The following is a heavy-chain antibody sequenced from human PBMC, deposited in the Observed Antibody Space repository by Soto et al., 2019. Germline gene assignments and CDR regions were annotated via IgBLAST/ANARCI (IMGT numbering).Heavy chain of an antibody. D-gene: IGHD6-6*01. V-gene: IGHV2-5*02. CDR3: AHNSRSSSTQPPISSRIAARRVLFDY. CDR2: IYWDDDK. Sequence: SGPTLVNPTQTLTLTCTFSGFSLSTSGVGVGWIRQPPGKALEWLALIYWDDDKRYSPSLKSRLTITKDTSKNQVVLTMTNMDPVDTATYYCAHNSRSSSTQPPISSRIAARRVLFDYWGQ. CDR1: GFSLSTSGVG. J-gene: IGHJ4*02.